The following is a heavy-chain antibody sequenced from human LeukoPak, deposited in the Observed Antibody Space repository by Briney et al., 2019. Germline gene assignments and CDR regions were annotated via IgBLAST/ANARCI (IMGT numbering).Heavy chain of an antibody. D-gene: IGHD6-13*01. J-gene: IGHJ5*02. V-gene: IGHV1-46*01. Sequence: GASVKVSCKTSGYSLSNSYMHWVRQAPGQGLEWMGVLNPGSGSTSYAQKFQDRVTMTTDMSTSTVYMELSSLRFEDTAVYYCAKDVTLGSWYGWFDPWGQETLVIVSS. CDR1: GYSLSNSY. CDR2: LNPGSGST. CDR3: AKDVTLGSWYGWFDP.